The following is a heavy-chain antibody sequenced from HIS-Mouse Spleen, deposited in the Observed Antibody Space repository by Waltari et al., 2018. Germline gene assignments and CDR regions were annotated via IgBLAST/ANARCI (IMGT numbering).Heavy chain of an antibody. CDR2: IYYSGST. D-gene: IGHD6-13*01. Sequence: QLQLQESGPGLVKPSETLSLTCTVAGCSLSSSSSYWGWIRQPPGKGLDWIGSIYYSGSTYYNPSLKSRVTISVDTSKNQFSLKLSSVTAADTAVYYCAREIPYSSSWYDWYFDLWGRGTLVTVSS. CDR1: GCSLSSSSSY. V-gene: IGHV4-39*07. CDR3: AREIPYSSSWYDWYFDL. J-gene: IGHJ2*01.